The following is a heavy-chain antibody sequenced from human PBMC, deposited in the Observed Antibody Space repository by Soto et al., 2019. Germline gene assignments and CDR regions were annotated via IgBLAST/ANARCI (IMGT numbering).Heavy chain of an antibody. CDR1: GGTFSSYA. CDR2: IIPIFGTA. D-gene: IGHD6-13*01. J-gene: IGHJ4*02. Sequence: QVQLVQSGAEVKKPGSSVKVSCKASGGTFSSYAISWVRQAPGQGLEWMGGIIPIFGTANYAQKFQGRVTITADDSTSTAYMELSSLRSEDTAVYYCARAPKLSSSWYFDYWGQGTLVTVSS. CDR3: ARAPKLSSSWYFDY. V-gene: IGHV1-69*01.